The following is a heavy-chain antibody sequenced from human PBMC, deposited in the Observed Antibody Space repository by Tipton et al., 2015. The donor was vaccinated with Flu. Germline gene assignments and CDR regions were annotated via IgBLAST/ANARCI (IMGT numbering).Heavy chain of an antibody. CDR2: IDPGDSDT. V-gene: IGHV5-51*01. CDR3: VRQPGGVRYFDF. Sequence: QLVQSGAQVKKPGESLKISCKASGYSFTNNWIGWVRQMPGKGLEWVGIIDPGDSDTRYSPSFQGQVTISADQSISTAYLQWSTLTASDTAMYYCVRQPGGVRYFDFWGRGSLVTVSP. J-gene: IGHJ2*01. D-gene: IGHD1-14*01. CDR1: GYSFTNNW.